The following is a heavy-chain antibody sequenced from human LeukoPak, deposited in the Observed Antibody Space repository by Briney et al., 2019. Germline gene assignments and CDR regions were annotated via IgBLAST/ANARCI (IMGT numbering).Heavy chain of an antibody. V-gene: IGHV4-59*01. D-gene: IGHD5-24*01. CDR3: ARARGTTIDERGAFDI. CDR2: IYYKGST. Sequence: TASETLSLTCTVSGGFISSYYWSWIRQPPGKGLEWIGYIYYKGSTYSNPSLKSRVTISVDTSKNQFSLKLTSVIAADTAVYYCARARGTTIDERGAFDIWGQGRMVTISS. CDR1: GGFISSYY. J-gene: IGHJ3*02.